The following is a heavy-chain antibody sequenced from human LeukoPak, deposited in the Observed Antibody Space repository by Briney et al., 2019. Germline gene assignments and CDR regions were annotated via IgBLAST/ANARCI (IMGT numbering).Heavy chain of an antibody. J-gene: IGHJ4*02. D-gene: IGHD1-1*01. CDR2: ITPKSGDT. Sequence: ASVNVSCKASGYTFSDFYIHWVRQAPGQGLEYVGWITPKSGDTYSPQTFQGRVTMTRDASISTAYMELSSLRSDDTAVYFCARVRSAEERAWAYWGQGTLATVSS. CDR1: GYTFSDFY. V-gene: IGHV1-2*02. CDR3: ARVRSAEERAWAY.